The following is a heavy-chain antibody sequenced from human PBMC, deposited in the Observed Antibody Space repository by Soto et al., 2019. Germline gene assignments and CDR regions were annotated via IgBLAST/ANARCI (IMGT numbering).Heavy chain of an antibody. CDR1: GGTFSSYT. V-gene: IGHV1-69*02. CDR2: IIPILGIA. D-gene: IGHD5-12*01. J-gene: IGHJ4*02. Sequence: QVQLVQSGAAVKKPGSSVKVSCKASGGTFSSYTISWVRQAPGQGLEWMGRIIPILGIANYAQKFQGRVTITADKSTSTAYMELSSLRSEDTAVYYCARSRDGYNPFDYWGQGTLVTVSS. CDR3: ARSRDGYNPFDY.